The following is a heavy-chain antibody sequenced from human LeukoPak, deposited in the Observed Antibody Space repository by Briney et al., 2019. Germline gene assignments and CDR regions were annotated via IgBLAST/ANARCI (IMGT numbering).Heavy chain of an antibody. V-gene: IGHV4-59*08. J-gene: IGHJ5*02. CDR1: GGSISSYC. CDR3: ALNVEGSWFDP. CDR2: IYYSGST. Sequence: PSETLSLTCTVSGGSISSYCWSWIRQPPGKGLEWIGYIYYSGSTNYNPSLKSRVTISVDTSKNQFSLKLSSVTAADTAVYYCALNVEGSWFDPWGQGTLVTVSS. D-gene: IGHD3-3*01.